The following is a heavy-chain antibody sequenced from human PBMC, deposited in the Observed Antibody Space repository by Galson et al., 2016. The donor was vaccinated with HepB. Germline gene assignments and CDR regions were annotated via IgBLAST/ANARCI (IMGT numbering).Heavy chain of an antibody. J-gene: IGHJ6*02. Sequence: SLRLSCAASGFTFSNYGMHWVRQAPGKGLEWVAVISYDGRDKYYADSVKGRFTMSRDNSKNTLLLQVNSLRAEDTALYFCARDRIAAVNVHYHGMDVWGQGTKVTVSS. CDR1: GFTFSNYG. CDR3: ARDRIAAVNVHYHGMDV. V-gene: IGHV3-30*03. D-gene: IGHD6-6*01. CDR2: ISYDGRDK.